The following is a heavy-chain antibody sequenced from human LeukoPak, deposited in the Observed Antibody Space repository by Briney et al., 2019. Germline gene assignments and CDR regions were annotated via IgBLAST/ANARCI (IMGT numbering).Heavy chain of an antibody. Sequence: GGSLRLSCAASGFTFSDYYMSWIRQAPGEGLEWVSYISSSGSTIYYADSVKGRFTISRDNAKNSLYLQMNSLRAEDTAVYYCARVVVEMAYAFDIWGQGTMVTVSS. CDR1: GFTFSDYY. D-gene: IGHD5-24*01. CDR2: ISSSGSTI. V-gene: IGHV3-11*01. J-gene: IGHJ3*02. CDR3: ARVVVEMAYAFDI.